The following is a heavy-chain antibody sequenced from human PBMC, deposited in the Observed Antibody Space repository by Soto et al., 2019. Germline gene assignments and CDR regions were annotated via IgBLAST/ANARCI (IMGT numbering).Heavy chain of an antibody. CDR1: GFRFSSYG. V-gene: IGHV3-33*01. CDR3: ARRNYYYYGMDV. J-gene: IGHJ6*02. CDR2: VWYDGRKK. Sequence: GGSLRLSCAASGFRFSSYGMHWVRQAPGKGLEWVAVVWYDGRKKYYGDSVKGRITISRDNSKNTLYLQMNSLRAEDTAVYYCARRNYYYYGMDVWGQGTTVTVSS.